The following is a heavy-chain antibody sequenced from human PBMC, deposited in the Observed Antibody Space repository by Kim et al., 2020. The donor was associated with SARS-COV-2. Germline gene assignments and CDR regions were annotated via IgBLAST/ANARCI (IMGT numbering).Heavy chain of an antibody. V-gene: IGHV3-7*03. CDR1: GFTFSSYW. CDR2: IKQDGSKK. D-gene: IGHD5-18*01. J-gene: IGHJ6*02. Sequence: GGSLRLSCAASGFTFSSYWMSWVRQAPGKGLEWVANIKQDGSKKYYVDSVKGRFTISRDNAKNSLYLQMNSLRAEDTAVYYCARDGYSYDQGYYYYGMDVWGQGTTDTVSS. CDR3: ARDGYSYDQGYYYYGMDV.